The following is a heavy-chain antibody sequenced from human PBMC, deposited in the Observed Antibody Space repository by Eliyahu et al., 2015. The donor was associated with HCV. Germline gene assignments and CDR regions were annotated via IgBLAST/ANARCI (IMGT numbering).Heavy chain of an antibody. CDR1: GGSXXXSXYY. Sequence: QLQLQESGPGLVKPSETLSLXCTVXGGSXXXSXYYWGWXRQPPGKGXEWIGSIXYSGSTYYNPSLKSRVTISVDTSKNQFSLKLSSVTAADTAVYYCARPRGYSYYDAFDIWGQGTMVTVSS. V-gene: IGHV4-39*01. J-gene: IGHJ3*02. CDR2: IXYSGST. CDR3: ARPRGYSYYDAFDI. D-gene: IGHD5-18*01.